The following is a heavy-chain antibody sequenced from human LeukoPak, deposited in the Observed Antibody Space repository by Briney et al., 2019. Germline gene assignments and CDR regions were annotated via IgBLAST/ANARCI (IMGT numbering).Heavy chain of an antibody. CDR1: GFTFSYYE. Sequence: GGSLRLSCAASGFTFSYYEMNWVRQAPGKGLEWVAVIWYDGSNKYYADSVKGRFTISRDNSKNALYLQMNSLRAEDTAVYYCARETKYGGYSYGFLDYWGQGTPVTVSS. J-gene: IGHJ4*02. D-gene: IGHD5-18*01. CDR3: ARETKYGGYSYGFLDY. CDR2: IWYDGSNK. V-gene: IGHV3-33*08.